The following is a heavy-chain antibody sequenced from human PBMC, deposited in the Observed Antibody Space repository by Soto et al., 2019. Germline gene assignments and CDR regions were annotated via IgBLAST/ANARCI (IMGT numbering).Heavy chain of an antibody. V-gene: IGHV4-38-2*02. Sequence: SETLSLTCAVSGYSISSGYYWGWIRQPPGKGLEWIGSIYHSGSTYYNPSLKSRVTISVDTSKNQFSLKLSSVTAADTAVYYCARDPRQYQLLYLYYYYGMDVWGQGTTVTVSS. D-gene: IGHD2-2*02. CDR1: GYSISSGYY. J-gene: IGHJ6*02. CDR3: ARDPRQYQLLYLYYYYGMDV. CDR2: IYHSGST.